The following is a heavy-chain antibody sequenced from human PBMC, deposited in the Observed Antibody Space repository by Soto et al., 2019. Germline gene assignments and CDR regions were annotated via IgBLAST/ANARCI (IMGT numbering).Heavy chain of an antibody. CDR3: ASGIMTTEADWYFDL. CDR2: IYYSGST. J-gene: IGHJ2*01. CDR1: GGSISSGGYY. V-gene: IGHV4-31*03. D-gene: IGHD4-4*01. Sequence: QVQLQESGPGLVKPSQTLSLTCTVSGGSISSGGYYWSWIRQHPGKGLEWIGYIYYSGSTYYNPSLKGRVTISVDTSKNQSSLKLSSVTAADTAVYYCASGIMTTEADWYFDLWGRGTLVTVSS.